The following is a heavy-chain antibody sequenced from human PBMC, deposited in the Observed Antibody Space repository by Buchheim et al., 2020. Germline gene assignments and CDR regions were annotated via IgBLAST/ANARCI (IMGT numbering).Heavy chain of an antibody. D-gene: IGHD4-17*01. CDR1: GGSISTYY. V-gene: IGHV4-59*12. Sequence: QVQLQGSGPGLVKPSETLSLTCTVSGGSISTYYWNWIRQSPGKGLEWIGYVYYSGNTNYNPSLKRRVTMSVDTSKNQSSLQLRAVTAADTAVYYCARERLRNWFDSWGQGTL. CDR3: ARERLRNWFDS. CDR2: VYYSGNT. J-gene: IGHJ5*01.